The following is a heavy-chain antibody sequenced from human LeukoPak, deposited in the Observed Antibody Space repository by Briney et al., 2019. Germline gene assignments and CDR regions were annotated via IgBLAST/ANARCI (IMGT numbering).Heavy chain of an antibody. J-gene: IGHJ2*01. V-gene: IGHV4-39*01. CDR2: IYYDGRT. Sequence: SETLSLTCNLSGASISRTTYYWGWIRQPPGKGFEWIESIYYDGRTYYNPSLQSRLVISVDTSKNQFSLRLSSVTAADTAVYYCARRVYCTGGACRCWYFDLWGRGTLVTVSS. CDR3: ARRVYCTGGACRCWYFDL. D-gene: IGHD2-8*02. CDR1: GASISRTTYY.